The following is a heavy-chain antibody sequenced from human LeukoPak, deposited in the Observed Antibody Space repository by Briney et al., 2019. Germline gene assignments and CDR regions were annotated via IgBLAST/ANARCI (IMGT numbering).Heavy chain of an antibody. J-gene: IGHJ5*02. CDR3: AKDIGWFDP. CDR1: GFTFSSYG. Sequence: GGSLRLSCAASGFTFSSYGLNWVRQAPGEGLEWVSYVSPSSTTIYYADSVKGRFTISRDNSKNTLYLQMNSLRAEDTAFYYCAKDIGWFDPWGQGTLVTVSS. V-gene: IGHV3-48*01. CDR2: VSPSSTTI.